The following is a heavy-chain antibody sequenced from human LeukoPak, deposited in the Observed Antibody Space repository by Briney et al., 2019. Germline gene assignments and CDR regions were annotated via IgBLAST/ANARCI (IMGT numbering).Heavy chain of an antibody. J-gene: IGHJ4*02. CDR2: ISYDGSNK. V-gene: IGHV3-30-3*01. D-gene: IGHD5-18*01. CDR1: GFTFSSYA. Sequence: GGSLRLSCAASGFTFSSYAMHWVRQAPGKGLEWVAVISYDGSNKYYADSVKGRFTNSRDNSKNTLYLQMNSLRAEDTAVYYCARDQVGYSYGLDYWGQGTLVTVSS. CDR3: ARDQVGYSYGLDY.